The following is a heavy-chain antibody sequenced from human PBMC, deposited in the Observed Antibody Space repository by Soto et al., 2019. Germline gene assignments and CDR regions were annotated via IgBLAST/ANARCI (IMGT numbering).Heavy chain of an antibody. CDR2: ISPSGGST. V-gene: IGHV3-23*01. J-gene: IGHJ4*02. Sequence: GGSLRLSCAASGFSFSSKLMSWVREVPGKGLQWVSTISPSGGSTYYADSVKGRFTVSRDNAKNTLHLQMNSLTAEDTAVYYCAHMTGFDYWGQGTVVTVSS. CDR1: GFSFSSKL. D-gene: IGHD3-9*01. CDR3: AHMTGFDY.